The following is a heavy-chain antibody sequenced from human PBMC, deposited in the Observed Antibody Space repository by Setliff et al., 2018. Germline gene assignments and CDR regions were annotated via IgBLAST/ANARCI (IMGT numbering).Heavy chain of an antibody. CDR3: ALEYSNSSPTVYYYMDV. CDR1: GGTFSSYA. D-gene: IGHD6-6*01. CDR2: IIPIFGTA. J-gene: IGHJ6*03. V-gene: IGHV1-69*13. Sequence: GASVKVSCKASGGTFSSYAISWVRQAPGQGLEWMGGIIPIFGTANYAQKFQGRVTITADESTSTAYMELSRLTSEDTAVYYCALEYSNSSPTVYYYMDVWGKGTTVTVLL.